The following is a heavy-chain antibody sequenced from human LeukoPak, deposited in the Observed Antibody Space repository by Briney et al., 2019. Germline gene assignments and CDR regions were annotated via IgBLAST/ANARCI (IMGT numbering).Heavy chain of an antibody. CDR1: GYXFTSYG. CDR2: ISAYNGNT. D-gene: IGHD6-19*01. V-gene: IGHV1-18*01. J-gene: IGHJ4*02. Sequence: ASVKVSCKASGYXFTSYGISWVRQAPGQGLEWMGRISAYNGNTKYAQKLQGRVTMTTDTSTSTAYMELRSLTSDDTAVYYCAREAVAGTFTLGFDYWGQGTLVTVSS. CDR3: AREAVAGTFTLGFDY.